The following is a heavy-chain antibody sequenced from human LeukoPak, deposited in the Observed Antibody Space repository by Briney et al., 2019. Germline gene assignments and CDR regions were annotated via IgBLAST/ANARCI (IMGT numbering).Heavy chain of an antibody. CDR3: ARDRGSGWPYFDY. Sequence: GGSLRLSCAASGFTFSSYGMHWVRQAPGKGLEWVAVVSYDGSNTYYADSVKGRFTISRDNAKNSLYLQMNSLRAEDTAVYYCARDRGSGWPYFDYWGQGTLVTVSS. J-gene: IGHJ4*02. V-gene: IGHV3-30*03. CDR1: GFTFSSYG. D-gene: IGHD6-19*01. CDR2: VSYDGSNT.